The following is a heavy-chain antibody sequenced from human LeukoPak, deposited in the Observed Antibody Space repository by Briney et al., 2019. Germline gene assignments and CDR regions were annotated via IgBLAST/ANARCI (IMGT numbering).Heavy chain of an antibody. Sequence: PGGSLRLSCAASGFTFSSYSMNWVRQAPGKGLEWVSSISSSSSYIYYADSVKGRSTISRDNAKNSLYLQMNSLRAEDTAVYYCARDDQGSPLDYWGQGTLVSVPS. CDR2: ISSSSSYI. V-gene: IGHV3-21*01. CDR3: ARDDQGSPLDY. D-gene: IGHD6-13*01. CDR1: GFTFSSYS. J-gene: IGHJ4*02.